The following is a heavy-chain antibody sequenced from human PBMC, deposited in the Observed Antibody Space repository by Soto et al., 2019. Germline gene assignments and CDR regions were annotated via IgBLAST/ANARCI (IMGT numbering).Heavy chain of an antibody. Sequence: GESLKISCKGSGYSFTSYWIGWVRQMPGKGLEWMGIIYPGDSDTRYSPSFQGQVTISADKSISTAYLQWSSLKASDTAMYYCARHANGWFGELLNLDYWGQGTLVTVSS. CDR3: ARHANGWFGELLNLDY. D-gene: IGHD3-10*01. CDR2: IYPGDSDT. CDR1: GYSFTSYW. J-gene: IGHJ4*02. V-gene: IGHV5-51*01.